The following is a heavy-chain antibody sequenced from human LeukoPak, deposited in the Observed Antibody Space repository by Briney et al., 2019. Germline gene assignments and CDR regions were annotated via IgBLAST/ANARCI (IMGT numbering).Heavy chain of an antibody. D-gene: IGHD5-24*01. CDR3: AKLLGTATTFDY. J-gene: IGHJ4*02. V-gene: IGHV3-7*01. CDR2: INPDGSQK. CDR1: GFTFSRGW. Sequence: PGGSLRLSCEASGFTFSRGWMSWVRQAPGKGLEWVASINPDGSQKHHVDSVKGRFTISRDNTSNSVYLQMNSLGGEDTAVYYCAKLLGTATTFDYWGQGTLVTVSS.